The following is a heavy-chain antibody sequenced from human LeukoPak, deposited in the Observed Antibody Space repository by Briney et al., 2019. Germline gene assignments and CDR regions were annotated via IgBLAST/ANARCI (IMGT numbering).Heavy chain of an antibody. D-gene: IGHD2-2*01. CDR2: INPNSGGT. Sequence: ASVKVSCKASGYTFTGYYMHWVRQAPGQGLEWMGWINPNSGGTNYAQKFQGRVTMTRDTSISTAYMELSRLRSDDTAVYYCARQDCSSTSCSPDYWGQGTLVTVSS. CDR3: ARQDCSSTSCSPDY. V-gene: IGHV1-2*02. J-gene: IGHJ4*02. CDR1: GYTFTGYY.